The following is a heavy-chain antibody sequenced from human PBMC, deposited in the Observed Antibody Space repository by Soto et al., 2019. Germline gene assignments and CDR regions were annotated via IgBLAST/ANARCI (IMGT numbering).Heavy chain of an antibody. CDR3: ATMVRRVTLEV. D-gene: IGHD3-10*01. J-gene: IGHJ6*02. V-gene: IGHV3-23*01. CDR1: GFTFSSYA. Sequence: PGGSLRLLCAASGFTFSSYAMIGARQAQGRGLEWVSAISGSGGSTYYADSVKGRFTISRDNSKNTLYLKMNSMRAVDTAVYYCATMVRRVTLEVGGQGTTVTVSS. CDR2: ISGSGGST.